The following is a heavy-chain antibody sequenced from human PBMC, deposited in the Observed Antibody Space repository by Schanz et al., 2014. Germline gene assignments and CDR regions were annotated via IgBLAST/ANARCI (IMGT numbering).Heavy chain of an antibody. CDR2: IYKSGSA. CDR3: ARDSAGTTFGVLDS. Sequence: EVHLLESGGGLVQPGGSLRLSCAASGFNVSKSYVSWVRQAPGKGLEWVSLIYKSGSAFYADSVKGRLTISRDNSKNTVYLEMNRLRTEDTALYYCARDSAGTTFGVLDSWGQGTLVTVS. V-gene: IGHV3-66*02. CDR1: GFNVSKSY. J-gene: IGHJ4*02. D-gene: IGHD1-1*01.